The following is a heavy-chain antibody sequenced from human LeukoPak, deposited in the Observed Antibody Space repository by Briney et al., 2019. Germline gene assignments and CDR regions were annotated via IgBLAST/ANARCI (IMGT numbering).Heavy chain of an antibody. CDR3: VGGPGY. Sequence: GGFLRLSCAASGFTFSSYWMSWVRQAPGKGLEWVANIKKDASEKYYVDSVKGRFTISRDNAKNSLFLQMDSLRAEDTAVYYCVGGPGYWGQGTLVIVSP. V-gene: IGHV3-7*01. CDR2: IKKDASEK. D-gene: IGHD3-10*01. CDR1: GFTFSSYW. J-gene: IGHJ4*02.